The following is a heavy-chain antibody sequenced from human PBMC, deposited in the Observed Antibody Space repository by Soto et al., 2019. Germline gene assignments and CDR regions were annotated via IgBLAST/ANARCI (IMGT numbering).Heavy chain of an antibody. J-gene: IGHJ5*01. D-gene: IGHD1-26*01. CDR3: ARHSGSYSQQNWFDY. V-gene: IGHV1-18*01. CDR1: GYTFTSYG. Sequence: ASVKVSCKASGYTFTSYGISWVRQAPGQGLEWMGWISAYNGNTNYAQKLQGRVTMTTDTSTSTAYMELRSLRSDDTAVYYCARHSGSYSQQNWFDYWGQGTLVTVSS. CDR2: ISAYNGNT.